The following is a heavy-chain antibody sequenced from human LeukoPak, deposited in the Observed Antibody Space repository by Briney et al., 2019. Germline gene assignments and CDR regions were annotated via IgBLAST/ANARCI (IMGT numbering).Heavy chain of an antibody. D-gene: IGHD2-2*01. CDR3: ARESTDCSITSCYAEYFDY. J-gene: IGHJ4*02. Sequence: PGRSLRLSCAASGFTFSSYAMHWVRQAPGKGLEWVAVISYDGSNKYYADSVKGRFTISRDNSKNTLYLQMNSLRAEDTAVYYCARESTDCSITSCYAEYFDYWGQGTLVTVSS. CDR2: ISYDGSNK. V-gene: IGHV3-30*04. CDR1: GFTFSSYA.